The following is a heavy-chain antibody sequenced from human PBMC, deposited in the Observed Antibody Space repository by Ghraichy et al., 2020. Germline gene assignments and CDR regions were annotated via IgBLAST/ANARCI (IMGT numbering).Heavy chain of an antibody. Sequence: ESLNISCAVYGGSFSGYYWSWIRQPPGKGLEWIGEINHSGSTNYNPSLKSRVTISVDTSKNQFSLKLSSVTAADTAVYYCARTYSSGWYEDYWGQGTLVTVSS. J-gene: IGHJ4*02. CDR1: GGSFSGYY. CDR2: INHSGST. CDR3: ARTYSSGWYEDY. V-gene: IGHV4-34*01. D-gene: IGHD6-19*01.